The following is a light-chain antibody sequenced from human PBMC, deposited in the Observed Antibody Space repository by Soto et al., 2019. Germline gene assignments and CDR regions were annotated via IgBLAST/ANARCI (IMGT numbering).Light chain of an antibody. Sequence: DIQMTQSPSSLSASVGDRVTITCRASQSISSYLNWYQQKPGKAPNLLIYAASSLQSGVPSRFSGSRYGQDFTLTISSLQPEDFATYYCQQSYSSPLTVCQGTNV. V-gene: IGKV1-39*01. CDR2: AAS. CDR3: QQSYSSPLT. J-gene: IGKJ1*01. CDR1: QSISSY.